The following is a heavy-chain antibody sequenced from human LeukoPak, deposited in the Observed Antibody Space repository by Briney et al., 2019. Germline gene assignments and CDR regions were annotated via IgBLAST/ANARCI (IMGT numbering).Heavy chain of an antibody. V-gene: IGHV3-7*01. D-gene: IGHD5-12*01. J-gene: IGHJ4*02. CDR3: ARDRAYDAFDY. Sequence: PGGSLRLSCAASGFSFSTSWMAWVRQAPGKGLQWVGNINPDESHTDYIDSVKGRFTMSRDNAENSLFLQVHSLRDEDTAVYYCARDRAYDAFDYWGRGTLVTVSS. CDR2: INPDESHT. CDR1: GFSFSTSW.